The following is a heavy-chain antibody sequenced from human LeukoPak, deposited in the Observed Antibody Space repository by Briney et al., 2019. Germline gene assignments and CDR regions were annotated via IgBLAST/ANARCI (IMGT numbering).Heavy chain of an antibody. CDR2: IKQDGSEK. CDR3: ARVLRYFDWLLQYYMDV. Sequence: GGSLRLSCAASGFTFSSYWMSWVRQAPGKGLEWVANIKQDGSEKYYVDSVKGRFTISRDNAKNSLYLQMNSLRAEDTAAYYCARVLRYFDWLLQYYMDVWGKGTTVTVSS. V-gene: IGHV3-7*01. D-gene: IGHD3-9*01. J-gene: IGHJ6*03. CDR1: GFTFSSYW.